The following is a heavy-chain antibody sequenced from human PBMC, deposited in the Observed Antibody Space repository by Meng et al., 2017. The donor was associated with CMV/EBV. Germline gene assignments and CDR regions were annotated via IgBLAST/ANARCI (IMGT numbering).Heavy chain of an antibody. Sequence: VQLQESGPGPVKPSQTLSLTCTVSGGSISRGDYYWSWIRQHPGKGLGWIGYIYYSGSSYNTPSLKSRVTISVDRSKNQFSLKLSSVSAADTAVYYCARTGEYPTFDYWGQGTLVTVSS. CDR1: GGSISRGDYY. V-gene: IGHV4-30-4*08. CDR2: IYYSGSS. J-gene: IGHJ4*02. CDR3: ARTGEYPTFDY. D-gene: IGHD2/OR15-2a*01.